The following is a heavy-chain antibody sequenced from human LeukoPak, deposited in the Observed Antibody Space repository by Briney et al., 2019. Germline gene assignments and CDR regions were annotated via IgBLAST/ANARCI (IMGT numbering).Heavy chain of an antibody. J-gene: IGHJ1*01. Sequence: GGSLRLSCAASGFTFSSYAMSWVRQAPGKGLEWVSAISGSGGSTYYADSVKGRFTISRDNSKTTLYLQMNSLRAEDTAVYYCARVYGPGMDEYFHLWGQGTLVTVSS. CDR3: ARVYGPGMDEYFHL. D-gene: IGHD3-10*01. CDR2: ISGSGGST. V-gene: IGHV3-23*01. CDR1: GFTFSSYA.